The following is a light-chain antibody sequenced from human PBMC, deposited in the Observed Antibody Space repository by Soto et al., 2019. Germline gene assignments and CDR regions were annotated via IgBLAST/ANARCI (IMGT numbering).Light chain of an antibody. CDR3: SSYGGNSNYV. CDR2: EVT. J-gene: IGLJ1*01. V-gene: IGLV2-8*01. CDR1: SSDVGLYDY. Sequence: ALTQPPSASGSPGQSVTISVTGTSSDVGLYDYVSWYQQHPGKVPKLLIYEVTQRPSGVPDRFSGSKSGNTASLTVSGLQAEDEADYYCSSYGGNSNYVFGTGTKVTV.